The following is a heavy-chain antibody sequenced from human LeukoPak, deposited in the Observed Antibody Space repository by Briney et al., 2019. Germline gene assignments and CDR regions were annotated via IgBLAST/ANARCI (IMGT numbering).Heavy chain of an antibody. V-gene: IGHV4-59*01. Sequence: SETLSLTCTVSGGSISSYYWSWIRQPPGKGLEWIGYIYYSGSTNYNPSLKSRVTISVDTSKNQFSLKLSSVTAADTAVYYCARGYGSGYGYYYYYYMDVWGKGTTVTVSS. D-gene: IGHD5-12*01. CDR2: IYYSGST. J-gene: IGHJ6*03. CDR3: ARGYGSGYGYYYYYYMDV. CDR1: GGSISSYY.